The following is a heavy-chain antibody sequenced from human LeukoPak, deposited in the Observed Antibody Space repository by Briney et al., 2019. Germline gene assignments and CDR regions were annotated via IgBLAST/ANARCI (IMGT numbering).Heavy chain of an antibody. CDR3: ARGGGLDV. Sequence: GGSLRLSCAASGFTLSSYWMSWVRQAPGKGLEWVASINHNGNVNYYVDSVKGRFTISRDNAKNSLYLQMSNLRAEDTAVYFCARGGGLDVWGQGATVTVSS. J-gene: IGHJ6*02. D-gene: IGHD3-16*01. V-gene: IGHV3-7*03. CDR1: GFTLSSYW. CDR2: INHNGNVN.